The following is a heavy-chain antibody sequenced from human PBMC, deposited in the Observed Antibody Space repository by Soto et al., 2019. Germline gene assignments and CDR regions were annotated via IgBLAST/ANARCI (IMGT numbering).Heavy chain of an antibody. V-gene: IGHV3-21*01. D-gene: IGHD2-2*01. CDR3: ARVGVVVPAAMPYYYYYMDV. J-gene: IGHJ6*03. CDR2: ISSSSSYI. Sequence: GGSLRLSCAASGFTFSSYSMNWVRQAPGKGLEWVSSISSSSSYIYYADSVKGRFTISRDNAKNSLYLQMNGLRAEDTAVYYCARVGVVVPAAMPYYYYYMDVWGKGTTVTVSS. CDR1: GFTFSSYS.